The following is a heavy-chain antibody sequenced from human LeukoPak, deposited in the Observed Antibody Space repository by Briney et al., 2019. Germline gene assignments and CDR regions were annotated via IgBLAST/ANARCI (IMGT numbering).Heavy chain of an antibody. CDR2: ITGPSSSSKI. J-gene: IGHJ4*01. CDR3: ARVSSVNLSDY. D-gene: IGHD3-22*01. V-gene: IGHV3-48*01. Sequence: GGSLRLSCEASGFTFSRDGMNWVRQAPGKGLEWIAHITGPSSSSKIYYADSVKGRFTISRDNVKGALYLQMSSLRVEDTAVYYCARVSSVNLSDYWGQGTLVTVSS. CDR1: GFTFSRDG.